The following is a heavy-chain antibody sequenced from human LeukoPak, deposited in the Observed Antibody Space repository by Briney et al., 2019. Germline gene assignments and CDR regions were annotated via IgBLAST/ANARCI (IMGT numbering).Heavy chain of an antibody. D-gene: IGHD2-15*01. Sequence: SETLSLTCTVSGGSISSYYWTWIRQSPVKGLEWIGDISNSGSTSYNPSLKSRVTISIDTSKNQFSLKLSSVTAADTAVYYCGRDALVGYFSYYYMDVWGKGTAVTVSS. CDR1: GGSISSYY. CDR3: GRDALVGYFSYYYMDV. V-gene: IGHV4-59*01. J-gene: IGHJ6*03. CDR2: ISNSGST.